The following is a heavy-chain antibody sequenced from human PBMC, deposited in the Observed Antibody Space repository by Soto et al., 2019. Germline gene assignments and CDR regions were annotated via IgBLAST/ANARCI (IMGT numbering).Heavy chain of an antibody. V-gene: IGHV3-23*01. D-gene: IGHD3-9*01. J-gene: IGHJ5*02. CDR2: ISGSGGST. CDR3: AKDGNPIPYLTGYYRLGWFDP. Sequence: GGSLRLSCAASGFTFSSYAMSWVRQAPGKGLEWVSAISGSGGSTYYADSVKGRFTISRDNSKNTLNLQMNSLRAEDTAVYYCAKDGNPIPYLTGYYRLGWFDPWGQGTLVTVSS. CDR1: GFTFSSYA.